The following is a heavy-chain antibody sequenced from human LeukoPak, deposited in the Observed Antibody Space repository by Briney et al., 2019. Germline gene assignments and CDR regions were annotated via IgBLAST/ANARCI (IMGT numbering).Heavy chain of an antibody. CDR1: GSTFTSYW. Sequence: GGSLRLSCVASGSTFTSYWMIWVRQAPGKGLEWVANIKEDGSEKYYVDSVKGRFTISRDNAKNSLYLQMNSLRAEDTAVYYCARSGAVAGNLAYWGQGTLVTVSS. V-gene: IGHV3-7*01. J-gene: IGHJ4*02. D-gene: IGHD6-19*01. CDR3: ARSGAVAGNLAY. CDR2: IKEDGSEK.